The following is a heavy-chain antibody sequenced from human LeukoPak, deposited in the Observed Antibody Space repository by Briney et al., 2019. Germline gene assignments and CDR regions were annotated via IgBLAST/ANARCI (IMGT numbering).Heavy chain of an antibody. CDR3: ARGERDDYSKNFDY. V-gene: IGHV1-8*03. D-gene: IGHD4-11*01. CDR1: GYTFTSYD. Sequence: ASVKVSCKASGYTFTSYDINWVRQATGQGLEWMGWMSPNSGNTGYAQKFQGRVTITRNTSTSTAYMELSSLRSEDTAVYYCARGERDDYSKNFDYWGQGTLVTVSS. J-gene: IGHJ4*02. CDR2: MSPNSGNT.